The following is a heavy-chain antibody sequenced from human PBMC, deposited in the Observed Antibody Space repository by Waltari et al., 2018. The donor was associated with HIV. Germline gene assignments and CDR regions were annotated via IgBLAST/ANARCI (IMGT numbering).Heavy chain of an antibody. Sequence: QVRLHQWGAGLLKPSDTLSLTCAVYGESLSGYYWAWIRQPPGKGLQWIGDIDDSGRFHHYPSLKSRVAMSVDPYKNQFSLKWRSVTAADTAVYYCAKKDLFGGTRGWFDPWGQGTSVVVSS. CDR2: IDDSGRF. CDR3: AKKDLFGGTRGWFDP. CDR1: GESLSGYY. J-gene: IGHJ5*02. V-gene: IGHV4-34*01. D-gene: IGHD3-10*01.